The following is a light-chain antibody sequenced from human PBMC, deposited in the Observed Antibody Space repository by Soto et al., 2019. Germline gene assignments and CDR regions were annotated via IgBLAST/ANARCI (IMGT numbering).Light chain of an antibody. J-gene: IGKJ2*01. CDR1: QSISTY. V-gene: IGKV1-39*01. CDR2: AAS. CDR3: QQGYNIPRT. Sequence: DIQMTQSPSSLSASVGDRVTITCRTGQSISTYLNWYQQKPGKAPKLLIYAASSLQSGVPSRFSDSGSGTDFTLTISSLQPADFATYYCQQGYNIPRTFGQGTNLEIK.